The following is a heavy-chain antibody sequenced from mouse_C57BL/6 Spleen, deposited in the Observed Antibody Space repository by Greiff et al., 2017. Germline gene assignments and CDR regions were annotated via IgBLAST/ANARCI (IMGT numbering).Heavy chain of an antibody. CDR2: IRNKANGYTT. V-gene: IGHV7-3*01. D-gene: IGHD3-2*02. J-gene: IGHJ3*01. CDR3: ARYTAQATWFAY. Sequence: EVKLVESGGGLVQPGGSLRLSCAASGFTFTDYYMSWVRQPPGKALEWLGFIRNKANGYTTEYSVSVKGRFTISRDNSQSILYLQMNALRAEDSATYYCARYTAQATWFAYWGQGTLVTVSA. CDR1: GFTFTDYY.